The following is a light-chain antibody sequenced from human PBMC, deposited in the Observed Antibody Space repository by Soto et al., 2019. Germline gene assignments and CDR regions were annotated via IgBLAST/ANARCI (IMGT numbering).Light chain of an antibody. Sequence: QSALTQPPSASGSRGQSVTISCTGTSSDVGGYNFVSWYQNHPGKAPKLMIYDVSKRPSGVPDRFSGSKSGNTASLTVSGLQAEDEADYYCTSYAGSNNYVVFGGGTKVTVL. V-gene: IGLV2-8*01. CDR3: TSYAGSNNYVV. CDR2: DVS. J-gene: IGLJ2*01. CDR1: SSDVGGYNF.